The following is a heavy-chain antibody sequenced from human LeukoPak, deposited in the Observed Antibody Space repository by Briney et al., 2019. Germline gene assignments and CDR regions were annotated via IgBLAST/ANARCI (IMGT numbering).Heavy chain of an antibody. CDR1: GGSFSGYY. J-gene: IGHJ5*02. Sequence: SETLSLTCAVYGGSFSGYYWSWIRQPPGKGLEWIGEINHSGSTNYNPSLKSRVTISVDTSKNQFSLKLSSVTAADTAVYYRARRETYYYDSSGYYLPLNWFDPWGQGTLVTVSS. CDR2: INHSGST. D-gene: IGHD3-22*01. V-gene: IGHV4-34*01. CDR3: ARRETYYYDSSGYYLPLNWFDP.